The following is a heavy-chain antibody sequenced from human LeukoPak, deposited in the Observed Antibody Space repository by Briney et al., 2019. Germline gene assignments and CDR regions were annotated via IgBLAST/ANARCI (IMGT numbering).Heavy chain of an antibody. V-gene: IGHV3-23*01. Sequence: PGGSLRLSCAASGFTFSSYAMSWVRQAPGKGLEWVSAISGSGGRTYYADPVKGRFTISRDNSKNTLSLQMNSLRAEDTAVYYCAKDWDYDFWSGGFDPWGQGTLVTVSS. CDR2: ISGSGGRT. CDR3: AKDWDYDFWSGGFDP. CDR1: GFTFSSYA. D-gene: IGHD3-3*01. J-gene: IGHJ5*02.